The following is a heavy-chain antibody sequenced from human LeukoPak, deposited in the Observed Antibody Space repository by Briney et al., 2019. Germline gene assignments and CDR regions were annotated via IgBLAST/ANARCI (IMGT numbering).Heavy chain of an antibody. CDR3: ARDPSSGYYYYFDY. CDR2: ISYDGSNK. D-gene: IGHD3-22*01. J-gene: IGHJ4*02. Sequence: PGGSLRLSCAASGFTFSSYAMHWVRQAPGKELEWVAVISYDGSNKYYADSVKGRFTISRDSSKNTLYLQMNSLRAEDTAVYYCARDPSSGYYYYFDYWGQGTLVTVSS. CDR1: GFTFSSYA. V-gene: IGHV3-30-3*01.